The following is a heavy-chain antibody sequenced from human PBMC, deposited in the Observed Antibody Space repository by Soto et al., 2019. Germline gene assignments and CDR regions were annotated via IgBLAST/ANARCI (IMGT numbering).Heavy chain of an antibody. D-gene: IGHD1-1*01. V-gene: IGHV4-4*02. CDR3: ARQLERGGLPEGFEY. CDR1: GGSISSSHW. J-gene: IGHJ4*02. CDR2: IFHSGTT. Sequence: QVQLQESGPGLVKPSGTLSLTCAISGGSISSSHWWSWVRQSPGKGLEWIGEIFHSGTTSYNPSLKGRVTLSVDNSKNQFSLKLDSVTAADTAVYYCARQLERGGLPEGFEYWGQGTLATVSS.